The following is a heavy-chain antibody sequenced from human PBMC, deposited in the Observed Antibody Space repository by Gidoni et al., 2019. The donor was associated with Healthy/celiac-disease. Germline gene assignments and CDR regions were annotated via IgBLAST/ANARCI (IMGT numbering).Heavy chain of an antibody. D-gene: IGHD3-3*01. Sequence: QVQLVQSGAEVKKPGAAVKVSCKASGSTFTSYHMPCVRQAPGQGLEWMGIINPSGGSTSYAQKFQGRVTMTRDTSTSTVYMELSSLRSEDTAVYYCARAGLYYDFWSGPGQGHNWFDPWGQGTLVTVSS. CDR3: ARAGLYYDFWSGPGQGHNWFDP. CDR2: INPSGGST. J-gene: IGHJ5*02. V-gene: IGHV1-46*01. CDR1: GSTFTSYH.